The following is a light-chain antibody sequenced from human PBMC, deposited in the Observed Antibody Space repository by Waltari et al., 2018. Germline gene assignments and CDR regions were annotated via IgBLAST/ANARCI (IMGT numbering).Light chain of an antibody. V-gene: IGKV1-12*01. J-gene: IGKJ3*01. Sequence: DIQMTQSPSSVSASVGDRVPIACRASQSISTWLAWYQQKPGKAPKLLIYSASSLQSGAPSRFSGSGSGTDFTLTISSLQPEDSAIYFCQQAGSLPGFGPGTKLDIK. CDR2: SAS. CDR1: QSISTW. CDR3: QQAGSLPG.